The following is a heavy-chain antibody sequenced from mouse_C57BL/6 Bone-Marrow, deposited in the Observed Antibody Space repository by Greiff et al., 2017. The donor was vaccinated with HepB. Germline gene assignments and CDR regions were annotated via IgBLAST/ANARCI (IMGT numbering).Heavy chain of an antibody. CDR1: GYAFSSYW. CDR2: IYPGDGDT. Sequence: QVQLQQSGAELVKPGASVKISCKASGYAFSSYWMNWVKQRPGKGLEWIGQIYPGDGDTNYNGKFKGKATLTADKSSSTAYMQLSSLTSEDSAVYFCAREDYYGSSSYYYAMDYWGQGTSVTVSS. V-gene: IGHV1-80*01. J-gene: IGHJ4*01. D-gene: IGHD1-1*01. CDR3: AREDYYGSSSYYYAMDY.